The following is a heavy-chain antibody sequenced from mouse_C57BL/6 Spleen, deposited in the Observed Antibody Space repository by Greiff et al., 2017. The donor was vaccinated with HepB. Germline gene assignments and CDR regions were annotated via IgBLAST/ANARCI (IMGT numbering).Heavy chain of an antibody. Sequence: VQLQESGAELVRPGASVTLSCKASGYTFTDYEMHWVKQTPVHGLEWIGAIDPETGGTAYNQKFKGKAILTADKSSSTAYMELRSLTSEDSAVYYCTRGDWEDWYFDVWGTGTTVTVSS. J-gene: IGHJ1*03. CDR2: IDPETGGT. V-gene: IGHV1-15*01. CDR3: TRGDWEDWYFDV. CDR1: GYTFTDYE. D-gene: IGHD4-1*01.